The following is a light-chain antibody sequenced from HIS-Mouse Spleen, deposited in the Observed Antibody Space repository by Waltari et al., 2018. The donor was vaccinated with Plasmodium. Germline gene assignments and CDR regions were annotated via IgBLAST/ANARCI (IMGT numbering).Light chain of an antibody. Sequence: EIVMTQSPATLSVSPGERATLSCRASQSVSSNLAWYHQKPGQAPRLLHYGASTRATGIPARFSGSGSGTEFTLTISSLQSEDFAVYYCQQYNNWSFTFGPGTKVDIK. J-gene: IGKJ3*01. V-gene: IGKV3-15*01. CDR1: QSVSSN. CDR3: QQYNNWSFT. CDR2: GAS.